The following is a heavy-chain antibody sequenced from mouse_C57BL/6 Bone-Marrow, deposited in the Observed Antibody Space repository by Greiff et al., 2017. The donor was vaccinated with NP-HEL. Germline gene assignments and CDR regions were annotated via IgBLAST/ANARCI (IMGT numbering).Heavy chain of an antibody. CDR3: ARSDYYGSSFYWYFDV. CDR1: GYSFTDYN. J-gene: IGHJ1*03. D-gene: IGHD1-1*01. Sequence: SGPELVKPGASVKISCKASGYSFTDYNMNWVKQSNGKSLEWIGVINPNYGTTSYNQKFKGKATLTVDQSSSTAYMQLNSLTSEDSAVYYCARSDYYGSSFYWYFDVWGTGTTVTVSS. V-gene: IGHV1-39*01. CDR2: INPNYGTT.